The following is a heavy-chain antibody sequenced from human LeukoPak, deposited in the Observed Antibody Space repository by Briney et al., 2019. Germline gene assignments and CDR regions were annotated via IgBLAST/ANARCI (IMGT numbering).Heavy chain of an antibody. V-gene: IGHV1-46*01. CDR2: INPSGGST. J-gene: IGHJ4*02. CDR1: GYTFTSYY. Sequence: ASVKVSCKASGYTFTSYYMHWVRQAPGQGLEWMGIINPSGGSTSYAQKFQGRVTMTRDTSTSTVYMELSSLRSEDTAVYYCAREYYSDNSGYSPDFDYWGQGSLVTVSS. CDR3: AREYYSDNSGYSPDFDY. D-gene: IGHD3-22*01.